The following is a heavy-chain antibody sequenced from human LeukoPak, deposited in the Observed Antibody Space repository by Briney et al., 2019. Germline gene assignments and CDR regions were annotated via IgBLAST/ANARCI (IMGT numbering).Heavy chain of an antibody. J-gene: IGHJ3*02. CDR2: VSASGGST. D-gene: IGHD6-13*01. CDR1: GFTFSSSA. V-gene: IGHV3-23*01. Sequence: PGGSLRLSCAASGFTFSSSAMSWVRQVPGKGLEWVSGVSASGGSTYYADSVRGRFTISRDNSKNTLYVQMNSLRDEDTAVYYCAKKEAADPEFAFDIWGQGTMVTVSS. CDR3: AKKEAADPEFAFDI.